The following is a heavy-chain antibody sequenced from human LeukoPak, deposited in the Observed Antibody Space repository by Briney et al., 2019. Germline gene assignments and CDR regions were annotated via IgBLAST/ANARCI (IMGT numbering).Heavy chain of an antibody. D-gene: IGHD4-17*01. CDR2: IWYDGSNK. CDR3: AKDYPLWGGDRFDY. Sequence: GGSLRLSCAASGFTFSSYGMHWVRQAPGKGLEWVAVIWYDGSNKYYADSVKGRFTISRDNSKNTLYLQMNSLRAEDTAVYYCAKDYPLWGGDRFDYWGQGTLVTVSS. J-gene: IGHJ4*02. CDR1: GFTFSSYG. V-gene: IGHV3-33*06.